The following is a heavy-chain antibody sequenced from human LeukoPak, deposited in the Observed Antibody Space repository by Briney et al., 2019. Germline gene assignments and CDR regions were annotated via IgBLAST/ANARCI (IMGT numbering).Heavy chain of an antibody. J-gene: IGHJ4*02. CDR1: GFTFSSYW. D-gene: IGHD2-21*01. CDR3: ARETEGDDY. V-gene: IGHV3-74*03. Sequence: TGGSXRLSCAASGFTFSSYWMDWVRQAPGKGMVWVSRINSDGSSTTYADSVKGRFTISRDNGKEKMYMQMNRLRAEDTAVYYCARETEGDDYWGQGTLVTVSA. CDR2: INSDGSST.